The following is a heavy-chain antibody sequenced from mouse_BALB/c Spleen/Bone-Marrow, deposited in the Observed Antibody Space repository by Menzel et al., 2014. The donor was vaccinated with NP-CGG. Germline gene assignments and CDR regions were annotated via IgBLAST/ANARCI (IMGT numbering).Heavy chain of an antibody. CDR3: ARWDDGYGFFDY. Sequence: QVQLQQSGAELARPGASVKMSCRASGYTFTTYTIHWVRQRPGQGLEWIGYINPSSGYTNYNQKFKDKATLTADKSSSTAYMQLSSLTSEDSAVYYCARWDDGYGFFDYWGQGTTLTVSS. D-gene: IGHD2-3*01. V-gene: IGHV1-4*01. J-gene: IGHJ2*01. CDR1: GYTFTTYT. CDR2: INPSSGYT.